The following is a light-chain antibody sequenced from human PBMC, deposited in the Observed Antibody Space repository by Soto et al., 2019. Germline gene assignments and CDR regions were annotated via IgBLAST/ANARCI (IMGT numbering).Light chain of an antibody. CDR3: MQSLQTPWT. Sequence: DIVMTQSPLSLPVTPGEPASISCRSSQTLLHSNGYNYLDWYLQKPGQSPQLLISLGSNRASGVPDKFSGSGSCTDFTLKISRVEAEDVGVYYCMQSLQTPWTFGQGTNVGIK. CDR2: LGS. CDR1: QTLLHSNGYNY. J-gene: IGKJ1*01. V-gene: IGKV2-28*01.